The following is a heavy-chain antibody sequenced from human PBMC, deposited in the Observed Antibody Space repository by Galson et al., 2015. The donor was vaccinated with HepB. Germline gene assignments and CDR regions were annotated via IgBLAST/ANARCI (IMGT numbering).Heavy chain of an antibody. D-gene: IGHD3-10*01. CDR2: ISVYSGYT. V-gene: IGHV1-18*01. J-gene: IGHJ5*02. Sequence: SVKVSCKASGYTFTINGISWVRQAPGQGLEWMGWISVYSGYTNYAQKFQGRVTSTTDTSTSTAYTEVTNLRFDDTAVYFCARVGGDSVVSNWFDPWGQGTLVTV. CDR1: GYTFTING. CDR3: ARVGGDSVVSNWFDP.